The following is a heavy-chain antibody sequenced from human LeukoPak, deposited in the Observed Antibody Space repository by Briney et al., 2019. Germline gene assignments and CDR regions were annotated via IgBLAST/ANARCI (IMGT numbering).Heavy chain of an antibody. Sequence: GGSLRLSCAASGLTFSSHAMNWVRQAPGKGLEWVSGISGSGGSTYYADSVKGRFSISRDNSMNTLYLQMNSLRAEDTAVYYCAKDMGGGYCSGGSCYWAYFDYWGQGTLVTVSS. D-gene: IGHD2-15*01. CDR1: GLTFSSHA. CDR3: AKDMGGGYCSGGSCYWAYFDY. CDR2: ISGSGGST. J-gene: IGHJ4*02. V-gene: IGHV3-23*01.